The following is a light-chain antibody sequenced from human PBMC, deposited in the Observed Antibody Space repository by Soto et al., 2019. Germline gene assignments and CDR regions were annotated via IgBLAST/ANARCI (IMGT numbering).Light chain of an antibody. V-gene: IGKV3-15*01. CDR2: GAS. CDR3: QQYSNWPPYT. CDR1: QSVSRN. J-gene: IGKJ2*01. Sequence: EIVMTQSPATLSVSPGERATLSCRASQSVSRNLAWYQQKPGQAPRLLIYGASTRATGIPARFSDSGSGTEFTLTISSLQSEDFAVYYCQQYSNWPPYTFGQGTNLEIK.